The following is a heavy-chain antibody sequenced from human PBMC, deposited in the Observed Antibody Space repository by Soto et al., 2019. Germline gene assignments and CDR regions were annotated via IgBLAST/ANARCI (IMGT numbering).Heavy chain of an antibody. D-gene: IGHD3-22*01. V-gene: IGHV3-30*18. CDR3: AKAPVGSSGY. Sequence: GGSLRLSCAASRFTLIIYAMHWVRQAPGKGLEWVAVISYDGSNKYYADSVKGRFTISRDNSKDTLYLQMNSLRADDTAVYYCAKAPVGSSGYWGQGTLVTVSS. CDR2: ISYDGSNK. CDR1: RFTLIIYA. J-gene: IGHJ4*02.